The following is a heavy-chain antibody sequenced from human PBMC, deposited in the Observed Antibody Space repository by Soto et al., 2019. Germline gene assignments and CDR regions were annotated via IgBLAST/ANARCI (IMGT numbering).Heavy chain of an antibody. D-gene: IGHD2-21*02. Sequence: SETLSLTCTVSGGSISSGDYYWSWIRQPPGKGLEWIGYIYYSGSTYYNPSLKSRVTISVDTSKNQFSLKLSSVTAADTAAYYCARAVCGGDCYHYYYYGMDVWGQGTTVTVSS. CDR1: GGSISSGDYY. V-gene: IGHV4-30-4*01. CDR3: ARAVCGGDCYHYYYYGMDV. CDR2: IYYSGST. J-gene: IGHJ6*02.